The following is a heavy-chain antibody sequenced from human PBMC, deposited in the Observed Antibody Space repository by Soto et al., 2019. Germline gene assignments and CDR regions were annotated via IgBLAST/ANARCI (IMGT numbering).Heavy chain of an antibody. V-gene: IGHV1-46*01. CDR3: ARARRIFGEPSYRFDP. J-gene: IGHJ5*02. Sequence: QVQLVQSGAEVKKPGASVKVSCKASGYTFTSYYMHWVRQAPGQGLEWMGIINPSGGSTSYAQKFQGRVTMTRDTSTSTVYMELGSLRSEDTAVYYCARARRIFGEPSYRFDPWGQGTLVTVSS. D-gene: IGHD3-3*01. CDR1: GYTFTSYY. CDR2: INPSGGST.